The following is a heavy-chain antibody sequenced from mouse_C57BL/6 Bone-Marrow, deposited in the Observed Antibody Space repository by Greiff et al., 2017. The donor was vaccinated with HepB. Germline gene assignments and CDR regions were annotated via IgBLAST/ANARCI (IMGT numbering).Heavy chain of an antibody. J-gene: IGHJ1*03. Sequence: EVKLVESGEGLVKPGGSLKLSCAASGFTFSSYAMSWVRQTPEKRLEWVAYISSGGDYIYYADTVKGRFTISRDNARNTLYLQMSRLKSEDTAMYYCTRGDCGSSPWYFDVWGTGTTVTVSS. CDR1: GFTFSSYA. CDR2: ISSGGDYI. V-gene: IGHV5-9-1*02. CDR3: TRGDCGSSPWYFDV. D-gene: IGHD1-1*01.